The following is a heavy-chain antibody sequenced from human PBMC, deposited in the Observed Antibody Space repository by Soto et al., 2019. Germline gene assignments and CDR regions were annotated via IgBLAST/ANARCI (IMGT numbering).Heavy chain of an antibody. D-gene: IGHD3-3*01. J-gene: IGHJ5*02. CDR1: GVSITSGDYY. CDR3: ASFGVASMNWFDP. CDR2: IDYSGNT. Sequence: SETLSLTCTVSGVSITSGDYYWNWISQPPGKGLEWIGNIDYSGNTYYNPSLKSRVTISLDTSKNQFSLKLSSVTAADTAVYYCASFGVASMNWFDPWGQGTLVTVSS. V-gene: IGHV4-30-4*01.